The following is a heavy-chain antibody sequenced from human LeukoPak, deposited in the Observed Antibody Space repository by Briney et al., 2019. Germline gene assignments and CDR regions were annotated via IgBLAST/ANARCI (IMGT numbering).Heavy chain of an antibody. CDR1: GFTFSNYA. CDR2: ISPSGSA. Sequence: GGSLRLSRAASGFTFSNYAMSWVCQAPGKGLEWVSVISPSGSAYNADPVKGRFTISRDNSKDTVYLQMDSLRAEDTATYYCAKSRSAMVRGVIEYWGQGTQVTVSS. J-gene: IGHJ4*02. D-gene: IGHD3-10*01. CDR3: AKSRSAMVRGVIEY. V-gene: IGHV3-23*01.